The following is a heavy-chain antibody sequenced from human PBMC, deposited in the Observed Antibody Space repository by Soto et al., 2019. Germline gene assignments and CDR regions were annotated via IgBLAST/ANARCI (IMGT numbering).Heavy chain of an antibody. Sequence: ASVKVSCKASGYTFTSYDINWVLQATGQGLEWMGWMNPNSGNTGYAQKFQGRVTMTRNTSISTAYMELSSLRSEDTAVYYCARVHDYGDWRFDYWGQGTLVTVSS. D-gene: IGHD4-17*01. CDR1: GYTFTSYD. J-gene: IGHJ4*02. V-gene: IGHV1-8*01. CDR2: MNPNSGNT. CDR3: ARVHDYGDWRFDY.